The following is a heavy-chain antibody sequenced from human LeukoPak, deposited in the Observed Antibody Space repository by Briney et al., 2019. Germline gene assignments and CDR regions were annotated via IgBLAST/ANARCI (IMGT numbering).Heavy chain of an antibody. CDR3: VRDQGAFDM. CDR2: IKQDASEK. Sequence: GGSLRLSCAGSGITLSSYWMSWVRQAPGKGLEWVANIKQDASEKYFVDSLRGRFTISRDNAKNSLFQQMNSLRAEDTDVYYCVRDQGAFDMWGHGTMVTVSS. J-gene: IGHJ3*02. CDR1: GITLSSYW. V-gene: IGHV3-7*05.